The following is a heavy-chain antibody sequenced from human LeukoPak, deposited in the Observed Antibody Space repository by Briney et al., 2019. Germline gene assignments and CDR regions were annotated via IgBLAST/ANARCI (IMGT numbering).Heavy chain of an antibody. CDR2: IYYSGST. Sequence: ASETLSLTCTVSGGSISSSSYYWGWIRQPPGKGLEWIGSIYYSGSTYYNPSLKSRVTISVDTSKNQFSLKLSSVTAADTAVYYCARQGLIEYYFDYWGQGTLVTVSS. V-gene: IGHV4-39*01. J-gene: IGHJ4*02. CDR1: GGSISSSSYY. CDR3: ARQGLIEYYFDY. D-gene: IGHD2-8*01.